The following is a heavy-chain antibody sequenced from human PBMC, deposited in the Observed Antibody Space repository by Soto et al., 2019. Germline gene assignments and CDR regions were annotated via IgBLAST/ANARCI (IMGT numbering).Heavy chain of an antibody. CDR3: ARDRRELNDFDY. CDR2: ISSSSSYT. Sequence: PGGSLRLSCAASGFTFSDYYMSWIRQAPGKGLEWVSYISSSSSYTNYADSVKGRFTISRDNAKNSLYLQMNSLRAEDTAVYYCARDRRELNDFDYWGQGTLVTVSS. J-gene: IGHJ4*02. V-gene: IGHV3-11*06. CDR1: GFTFSDYY. D-gene: IGHD1-1*01.